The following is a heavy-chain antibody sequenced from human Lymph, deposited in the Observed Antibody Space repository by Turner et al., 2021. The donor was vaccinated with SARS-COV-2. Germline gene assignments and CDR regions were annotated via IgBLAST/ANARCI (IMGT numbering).Heavy chain of an antibody. J-gene: IGHJ3*02. CDR3: ARRHSGNYNAFDI. CDR1: GGTFSTYV. CDR2: IIPIRSIA. D-gene: IGHD1-26*01. V-gene: IGHV1-69*04. Sequence: QVQLVQSEAVVQKSGSSVKVSCKAYGGTFSTYVISWVRQAPGQGLEWMGSIIPIRSIANYAQKFQGSITITADKTTSSAYMELSSLRSEDTAVYHCARRHSGNYNAFDIWGQGTMVTVSS.